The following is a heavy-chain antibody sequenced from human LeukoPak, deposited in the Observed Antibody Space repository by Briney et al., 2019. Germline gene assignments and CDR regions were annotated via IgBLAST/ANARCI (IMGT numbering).Heavy chain of an antibody. CDR2: INPNSGGT. V-gene: IGHV1-2*02. CDR1: GYTFTGYY. Sequence: ASVKVSCKASGYTFTGYYMHWVRQAPGQGLEWMGWINPNSGGTNYAQKFQGRVTMTRDTSISTAYMELSRLRSDDTAVYYRARVPRYYYDSSGQPTWGQGTLVTVSS. CDR3: ARVPRYYYDSSGQPT. J-gene: IGHJ4*02. D-gene: IGHD3-22*01.